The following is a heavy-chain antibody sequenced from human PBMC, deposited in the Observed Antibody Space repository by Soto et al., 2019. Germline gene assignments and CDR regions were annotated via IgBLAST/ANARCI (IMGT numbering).Heavy chain of an antibody. CDR3: ASHESYSSSWDPYPYYGMDV. CDR2: ISAYNGNT. D-gene: IGHD6-13*01. Sequence: ASLKVSCKASGYTFTSYGISWVRQAPGQGLEWMGWISAYNGNTNYAQKLQGRVTMTTDTSTSTAYMELSSLRSEDTAVYYCASHESYSSSWDPYPYYGMDVWGQGTTVTVSS. J-gene: IGHJ6*02. CDR1: GYTFTSYG. V-gene: IGHV1-18*01.